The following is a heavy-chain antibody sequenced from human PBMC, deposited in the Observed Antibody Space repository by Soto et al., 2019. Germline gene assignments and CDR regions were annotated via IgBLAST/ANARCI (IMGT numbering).Heavy chain of an antibody. Sequence: QPQLVQSGTEVKKPGASLKVSCQASGYIFKDHDINWLRQATGQGLEWMGWMTPKSGYTGYAQKFEGRVTMTRDTSLNIAYMELTSLTSDDTAVYYYTREAVSWDDGTRRYVDVWGQGTTVTVS. CDR1: GYIFKDHD. CDR3: TREAVSWDDGTRRYVDV. D-gene: IGHD1-26*01. CDR2: MTPKSGYT. J-gene: IGHJ6*02. V-gene: IGHV1-8*01.